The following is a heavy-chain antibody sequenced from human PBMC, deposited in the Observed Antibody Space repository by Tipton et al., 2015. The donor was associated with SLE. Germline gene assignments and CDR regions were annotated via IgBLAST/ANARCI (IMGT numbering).Heavy chain of an antibody. Sequence: TLSLTCTVSRDSISGSSYYWGWIRQSPGKGLEWIGNLYYTGTTFYNPSLKSRVTISVDTSKNQFSLKLSSVTAADTAVYYCARGEMATMGFDYWGQGTLVTVSS. CDR2: LYYTGTT. CDR1: RDSISGSSYY. J-gene: IGHJ4*02. V-gene: IGHV4-39*07. CDR3: ARGEMATMGFDY. D-gene: IGHD5-24*01.